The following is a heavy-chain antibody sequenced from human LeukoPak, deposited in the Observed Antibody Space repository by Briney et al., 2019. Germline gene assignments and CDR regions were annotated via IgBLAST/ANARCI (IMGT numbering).Heavy chain of an antibody. CDR1: GFTFSSYS. D-gene: IGHD3-22*01. Sequence: GGSLRLSCAASGFTFSSYSMNWVRQAPGKGLEWVSYISRSSSTIHYADSVKGRFTISRDNAKNSLYLQMNSLRAEDTAVYYCARVTPNYYDSSGYSFDYWGQGTLVTVSS. V-gene: IGHV3-48*01. J-gene: IGHJ4*02. CDR3: ARVTPNYYDSSGYSFDY. CDR2: ISRSSSTI.